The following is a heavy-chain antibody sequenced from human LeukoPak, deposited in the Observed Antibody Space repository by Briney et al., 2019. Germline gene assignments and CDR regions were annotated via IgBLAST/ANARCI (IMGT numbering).Heavy chain of an antibody. D-gene: IGHD6-13*01. J-gene: IGHJ4*02. V-gene: IGHV3-64*01. CDR1: GFTFSSYA. CDR3: ARDPVIAAAATGYFDY. CDR2: ISSNGGST. Sequence: GGSLRLSCAASGFTFSSYAMHWVRQAPGKGLEYVSAISSNGGSTYYANSVKGRFAISRDNSKNTLYLQMGSLRAEDMAVYYCARDPVIAAAATGYFDYWGQGTLVTVSS.